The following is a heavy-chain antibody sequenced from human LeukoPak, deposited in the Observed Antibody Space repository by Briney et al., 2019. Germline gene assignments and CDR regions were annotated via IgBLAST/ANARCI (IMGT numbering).Heavy chain of an antibody. CDR3: ARDGLPVAVDN. J-gene: IGHJ4*02. Sequence: GRSLRLSCAAAGFTFSSYAMHWVRQAPGKGLEWVANIKQDGSEKYYVDSVKGRFTISRDNAKNSLYLQMNSLRAEDTAVYYCARDGLPVAVDNWGQGTLVTVSS. CDR1: GFTFSSYA. D-gene: IGHD6-19*01. CDR2: IKQDGSEK. V-gene: IGHV3-7*01.